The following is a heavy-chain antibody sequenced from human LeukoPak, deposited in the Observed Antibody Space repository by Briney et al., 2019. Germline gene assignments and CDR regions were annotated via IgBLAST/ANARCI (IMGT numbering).Heavy chain of an antibody. CDR3: ARVNGNYHTSWAS. CDR2: IIPIFGTA. J-gene: IGHJ4*02. CDR1: GGTFSSYA. Sequence: GSSVKLSSKASGGTFSSYAISWVRQAPCHGLEWMGGIIPIFGTANYAQKFQGRVTITTDESTSTAYMELSSLRSEGTAVYYCARVNGNYHTSWASWGKGTLVTVS. D-gene: IGHD1-7*01. V-gene: IGHV1-69*05.